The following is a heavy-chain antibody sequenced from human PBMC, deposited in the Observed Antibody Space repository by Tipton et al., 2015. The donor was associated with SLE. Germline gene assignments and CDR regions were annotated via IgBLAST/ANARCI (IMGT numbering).Heavy chain of an antibody. D-gene: IGHD2-2*01. CDR3: ARGIDPTSSRISDY. V-gene: IGHV3-74*01. Sequence: SLRLSCAASAFTLSSYWMHWVRQVPGKGLVWVSRINEDGSITSYEDSVKGRFTISRDNAKNTLYLQMNSLRAEDAALYYCARGIDPTSSRISDYWGQGTLVSVSS. J-gene: IGHJ4*02. CDR2: INEDGSIT. CDR1: AFTLSSYW.